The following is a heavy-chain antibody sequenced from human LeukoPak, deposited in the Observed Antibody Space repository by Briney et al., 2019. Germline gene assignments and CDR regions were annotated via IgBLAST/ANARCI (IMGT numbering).Heavy chain of an antibody. Sequence: ASVKVSCKASGNTFTTYYMHWVRQAPGQGLEWMGIINPSGGSTSYAQKFQGRVTMTRDTSTSTVYMELSSLRSEDTAVYYCARDGEVASSYGYYYYYMDVWGKGTTVTVSS. CDR2: INPSGGST. J-gene: IGHJ6*03. V-gene: IGHV1-46*01. D-gene: IGHD5-18*01. CDR1: GNTFTTYY. CDR3: ARDGEVASSYGYYYYYMDV.